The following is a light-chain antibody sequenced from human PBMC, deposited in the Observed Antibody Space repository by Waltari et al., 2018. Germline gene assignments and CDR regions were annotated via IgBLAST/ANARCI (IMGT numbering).Light chain of an antibody. CDR2: LVS. V-gene: IGKV2D-29*01. CDR3: MQSLHLPWT. J-gene: IGKJ1*01. CDR1: QSLPNSDVNTY. Sequence: DIVMTQTPLSLSVTVGQRASISCKSSQSLPNSDVNTYLYWYLQKPGQLPQLLIFLVSNLFSGVPYRFSGSGSGTDFTLKISRVEAEDVGVYYCMQSLHLPWTFGQGTKVEIK.